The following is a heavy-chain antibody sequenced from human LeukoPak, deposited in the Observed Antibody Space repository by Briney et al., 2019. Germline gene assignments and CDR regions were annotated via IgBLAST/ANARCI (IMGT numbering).Heavy chain of an antibody. CDR3: ARESTVVTPGVFDH. Sequence: PGGSVRLSCAASGFTVSTNYMSWVRQAPGKGLEWVSVIYSGGDTYYTDSVKGRFTISRDNSKNTVYLQMNSLRAEDTAVYYCARESTVVTPGVFDHWGQGTLVTVSS. CDR1: GFTVSTNY. D-gene: IGHD4-23*01. J-gene: IGHJ4*02. CDR2: IYSGGDT. V-gene: IGHV3-66*01.